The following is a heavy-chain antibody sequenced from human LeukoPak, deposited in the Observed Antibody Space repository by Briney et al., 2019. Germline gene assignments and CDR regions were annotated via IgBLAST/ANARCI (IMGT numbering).Heavy chain of an antibody. V-gene: IGHV4-59*12. J-gene: IGHJ5*02. CDR3: ARRGRITMVRGVRGWFDP. CDR1: GGSLSSYY. CDR2: IYYSGST. D-gene: IGHD3-10*01. Sequence: SETLSLTCTVHGGSLSSYYWSSIRQPPGKGLERIGYIYYSGSTNYNPSLKSRVTISVDTYKNQFSLKLSSVTAADTAVYYCARRGRITMVRGVRGWFDPWGQGTLVTVSS.